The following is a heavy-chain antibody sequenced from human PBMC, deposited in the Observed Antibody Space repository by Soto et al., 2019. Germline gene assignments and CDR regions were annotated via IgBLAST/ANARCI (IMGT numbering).Heavy chain of an antibody. Sequence: ASVKVSCKDSGGTFSSYAISWVRQAPGQGLEWMGGIIPIFGTANYAQKFQGRVTITADESTSTAYMELSSLRSDDTAVYYGARDPRYYGSGYYYRDSWAQGTLVTVSS. V-gene: IGHV1-69*13. D-gene: IGHD3-10*01. CDR1: GGTFSSYA. CDR3: ARDPRYYGSGYYYRDS. CDR2: IIPIFGTA. J-gene: IGHJ4*02.